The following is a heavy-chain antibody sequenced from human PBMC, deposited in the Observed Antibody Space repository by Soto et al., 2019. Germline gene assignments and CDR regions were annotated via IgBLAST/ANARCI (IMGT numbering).Heavy chain of an antibody. CDR2: IYTSEST. J-gene: IGHJ4*02. CDR3: GTVGKQWLTIDY. Sequence: SETLSLTCTLAGGSISCYYWSWIRQPAGQGLEWFGRIYTSESTNYNPSLKSRVTMSVDTSKNQFSLKLSSVTSAETAVYYGGTVGKQWLTIDYWGQGTLVTISS. CDR1: GGSISCYY. V-gene: IGHV4-4*07. D-gene: IGHD6-19*01.